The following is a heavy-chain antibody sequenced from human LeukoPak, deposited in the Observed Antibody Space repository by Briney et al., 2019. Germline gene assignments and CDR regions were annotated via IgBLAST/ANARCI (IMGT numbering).Heavy chain of an antibody. CDR3: ARLKLLWSNYFDY. CDR2: IKQDGSEK. CDR1: GFTFSSYW. D-gene: IGHD2-2*01. V-gene: IGHV3-7*01. J-gene: IGHJ4*02. Sequence: GGSLRLSCAASGFTFSSYWMSWVRQAPGKGLEWVANIKQDGSEKYYVDSVKGRFTISRGNAKNSLYLQMNSLRAEDTAVYYCARLKLLWSNYFDYWGQGTLVTVSS.